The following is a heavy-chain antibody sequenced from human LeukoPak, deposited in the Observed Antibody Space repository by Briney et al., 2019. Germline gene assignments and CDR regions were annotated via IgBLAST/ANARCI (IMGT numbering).Heavy chain of an antibody. CDR1: GFTFSDYG. Sequence: GGSLRLSCAASGFTFSDYGMHWLRQAPGKGREWVAVISWNGGEEHYGNSVRGRFTISRDNSKNMVYLQMNSLRVEDTAVYYCAKEQGYTGWLTTGHWGQGALVTVSS. CDR2: ISWNGGEE. J-gene: IGHJ4*02. CDR3: AKEQGYTGWLTTGH. V-gene: IGHV3-30*18. D-gene: IGHD6-19*01.